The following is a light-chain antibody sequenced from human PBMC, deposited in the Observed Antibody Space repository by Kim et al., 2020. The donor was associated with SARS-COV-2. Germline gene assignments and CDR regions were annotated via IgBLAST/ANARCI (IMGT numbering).Light chain of an antibody. CDR2: DAS. V-gene: IGKV1-39*01. CDR3: QQSFTLRYT. Sequence: DIEMTQSPSSLSASVGDRVTITCRASQSINGHLNWYQQKPGKAPKLLIYDASNLLSGVPSRISGSGSGADFSLTISSLQPEDFATYYCQQSFTLRYTFGQWSKLDI. J-gene: IGKJ2*01. CDR1: QSINGH.